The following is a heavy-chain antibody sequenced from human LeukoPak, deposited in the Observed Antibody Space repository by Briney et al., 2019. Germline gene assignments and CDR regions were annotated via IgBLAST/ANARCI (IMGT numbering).Heavy chain of an antibody. CDR3: ASWDCSSTSCYPVY. CDR2: ISAQNGNT. Sequence: ASVKVSCKASGGTFSSYGISWVRQAPGQGLEWMGWISAQNGNTNYAQKIQGRVTMTTDTSTSTAYMELRSLRSDDTAVYYCASWDCSSTSCYPVYWGQGTLVTVSS. V-gene: IGHV1-18*01. J-gene: IGHJ4*02. D-gene: IGHD2-2*01. CDR1: GGTFSSYG.